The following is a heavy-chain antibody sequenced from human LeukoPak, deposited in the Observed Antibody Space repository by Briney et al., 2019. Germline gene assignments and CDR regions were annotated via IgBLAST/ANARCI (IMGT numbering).Heavy chain of an antibody. D-gene: IGHD1-26*01. V-gene: IGHV4-4*09. J-gene: IGHJ4*02. Sequence: SETLSLTWTVSGASISNYYWGWIRQTPEKGLEWMGHIHSSGGSSYYPSLKSRLTLSIDTSRNQLSLKLPSVTAADTAVYFCARLGSYHDFWGQGALVTVSS. CDR2: IHSSGGS. CDR3: ARLGSYHDF. CDR1: GASISNYY.